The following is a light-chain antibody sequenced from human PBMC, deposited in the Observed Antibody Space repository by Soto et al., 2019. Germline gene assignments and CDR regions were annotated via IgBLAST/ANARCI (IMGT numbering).Light chain of an antibody. J-gene: IGKJ5*01. Sequence: EMVVTQSPATLSMSPGGRATLSCRTSESISRNLAWYQQKLGQAPRLLIYDASNRAAGIPARFSGSGSGTDFTLTISSLEPEDFAIYYCQQRQYWPPISLGQGTRLEI. CDR1: ESISRN. CDR3: QQRQYWPPIS. CDR2: DAS. V-gene: IGKV3-11*01.